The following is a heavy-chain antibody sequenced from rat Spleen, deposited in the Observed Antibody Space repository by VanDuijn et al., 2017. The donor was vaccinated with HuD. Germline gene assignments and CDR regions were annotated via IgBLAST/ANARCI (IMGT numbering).Heavy chain of an antibody. D-gene: IGHD1-2*01. CDR2: VSMGGTNT. J-gene: IGHJ4*01. V-gene: IGHV5-27*01. Sequence: EVQLVESGGGLVQPGRSLNLSCAASGFTFSNYYMTWVRQAPTKGLEWVAYVSMGGTNTFYRDSVKDRFTISRDNAKSTLYLQMDSLRSEDTATYYCGKDMNYYSTYPFYVMGAWGQGASVTVSS. CDR3: GKDMNYYSTYPFYVMGA. CDR1: GFTFSNYY.